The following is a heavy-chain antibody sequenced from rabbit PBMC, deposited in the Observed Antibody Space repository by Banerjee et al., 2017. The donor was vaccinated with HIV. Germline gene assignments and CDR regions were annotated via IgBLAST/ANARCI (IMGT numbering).Heavy chain of an antibody. CDR1: GFSFSNKYV. CDR2: INTSSGNT. V-gene: IGHV1S45*01. J-gene: IGHJ4*01. Sequence: QEYLEESGGDLVKPEGSLTLTCTASGFSFSNKYVMCWVRQAPGKGLEWIGCINTSSGNTVYATWAKGRFTISKTSWTTVTLQMTRLTAADTATYFCARFIASFAGYGYANLWGPGTLVTVS. CDR3: ARFIASFAGYGYANL. D-gene: IGHD6-1*01.